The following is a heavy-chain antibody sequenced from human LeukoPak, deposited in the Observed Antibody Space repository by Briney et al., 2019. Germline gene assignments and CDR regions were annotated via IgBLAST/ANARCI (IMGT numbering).Heavy chain of an antibody. V-gene: IGHV3-23*01. D-gene: IGHD4-17*01. Sequence: HPGGSLRLSCAASGFTFSSYAMSWVRQAPGKGLEWVSAISGSGGSTYYADSVKGRFTISRDNSKNTLYLQMNSLRAEDTAVYYCARAPYGDYPYGMDVWGQGTTVTVSS. CDR3: ARAPYGDYPYGMDV. CDR2: ISGSGGST. J-gene: IGHJ6*02. CDR1: GFTFSSYA.